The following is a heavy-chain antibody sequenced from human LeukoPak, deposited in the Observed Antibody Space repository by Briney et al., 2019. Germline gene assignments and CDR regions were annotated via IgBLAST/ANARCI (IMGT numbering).Heavy chain of an antibody. J-gene: IGHJ6*02. V-gene: IGHV3-30*18. Sequence: GRSLRLSCAASGFIFDTYGMLWVRQAPGKGLEWVAVIAYDGSNKVYADSVKGRFTISRDNSKNTLYLQTNNLRGEDTAVYYCAKEKAIATINYGLDVWGQGTTVTVSS. CDR3: AKEKAIATINYGLDV. CDR1: GFIFDTYG. CDR2: IAYDGSNK. D-gene: IGHD1-1*01.